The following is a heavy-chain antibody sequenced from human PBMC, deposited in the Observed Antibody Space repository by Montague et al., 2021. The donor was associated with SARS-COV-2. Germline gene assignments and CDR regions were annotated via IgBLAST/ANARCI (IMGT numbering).Heavy chain of an antibody. CDR3: ARVWFSPIIVVVIRGPFDY. D-gene: IGHD3-22*01. J-gene: IGHJ4*02. CDR2: LYYSGST. CDR1: GGPISSSSYY. Sequence: SETLSLTCTVSGGPISSSSYYWGWIRQPPGKGLDWIVSLYYSGSTYYNPSLKIRVTISVDASKNQFSLKLSSVTAADTAVYYCARVWFSPIIVVVIRGPFDYWGQGALVTVSS. V-gene: IGHV4-39*07.